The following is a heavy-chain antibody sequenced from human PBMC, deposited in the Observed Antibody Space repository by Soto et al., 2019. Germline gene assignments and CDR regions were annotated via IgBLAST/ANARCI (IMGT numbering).Heavy chain of an antibody. V-gene: IGHV3-23*01. D-gene: IGHD4-17*01. J-gene: IGHJ4*02. Sequence: EVQLLESGGGLVQPGGSLRLSCASSGFTFSSYAMSGVRQAPGKWLEWVSAISGSCGSTYYADSVKGRFTISRDNSKNTLYLQMNSLRAEDTALYYCAKDLSPVSHCGYYFDSWGQGTLVPVSS. CDR2: ISGSCGST. CDR1: GFTFSSYA. CDR3: AKDLSPVSHCGYYFDS.